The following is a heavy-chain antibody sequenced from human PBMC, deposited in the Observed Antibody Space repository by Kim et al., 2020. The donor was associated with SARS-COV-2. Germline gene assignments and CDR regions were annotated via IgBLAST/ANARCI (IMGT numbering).Heavy chain of an antibody. CDR1: GYTFSHHY. CDR3: ARGSSRSSINWFDS. D-gene: IGHD2-2*01. CDR2: IDPDNGDT. V-gene: IGHV1-2*06. Sequence: ASVKVSCKASGYTFSHHYIHWVRQAPGQRLEWVGRIDPDNGDTYYAQRFRNRVTMTRQTSITTVYMELNRLSYDDTAVYFCARGSSRSSINWFDSCGQGT. J-gene: IGHJ5*01.